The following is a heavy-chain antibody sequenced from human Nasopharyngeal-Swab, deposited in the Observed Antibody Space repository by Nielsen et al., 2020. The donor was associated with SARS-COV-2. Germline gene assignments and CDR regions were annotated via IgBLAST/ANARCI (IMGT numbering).Heavy chain of an antibody. D-gene: IGHD6-13*01. CDR3: ARDLSSIWTSGLGV. J-gene: IGHJ6*02. CDR1: GFTFSAHY. Sequence: GGSLRLSCAASGFTFSAHYMDWVRQAPGKGREGVGRSRNKANSYTTEYAASVKGRFTISRDDSKNSLYLQMSSLRTEDTALYYCARDLSSIWTSGLGVWGQGTTVIVSS. CDR2: SRNKANSYTT. V-gene: IGHV3-72*01.